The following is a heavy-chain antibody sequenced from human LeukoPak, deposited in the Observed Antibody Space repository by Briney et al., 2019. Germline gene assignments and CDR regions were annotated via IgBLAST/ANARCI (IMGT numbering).Heavy chain of an antibody. CDR3: ASEGYSSGWYYYYYMDV. Sequence: GGSLRLSCAASGFTFSSYAMHWVRQAPGKGLEWVAVISYDGSNKYYADSVKGRFTISRDNSKNTLYLQMNSLRAEDTAVYYCASEGYSSGWYYYYYMDVWGKGTTVTVSS. CDR2: ISYDGSNK. D-gene: IGHD6-19*01. V-gene: IGHV3-30*04. CDR1: GFTFSSYA. J-gene: IGHJ6*03.